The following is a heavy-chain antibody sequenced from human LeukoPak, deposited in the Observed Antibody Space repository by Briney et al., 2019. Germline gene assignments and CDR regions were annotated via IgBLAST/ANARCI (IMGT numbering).Heavy chain of an antibody. CDR1: GFTFANCV. CDR2: ISGGSIK. J-gene: IGHJ4*02. D-gene: IGHD1-26*01. V-gene: IGHV3-23*01. CDR3: VRDVGGIYYVFGY. Sequence: GGSLRLSCAASGFTFANCVMSWVRQTPWKGLEWVSSISGGSIKYYAESVKGRFTISRDNSKNMMYLQMNSLRAEDTAVYYCVRDVGGIYYVFGYWGQGTLVTVSS.